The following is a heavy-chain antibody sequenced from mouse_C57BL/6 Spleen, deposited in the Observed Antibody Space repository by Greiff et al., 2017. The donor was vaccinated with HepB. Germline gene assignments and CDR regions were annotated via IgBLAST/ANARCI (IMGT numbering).Heavy chain of an antibody. CDR2: IDPSDSET. V-gene: IGHV1-52*01. Sequence: QVHVKQPGAELVRPGSSVKLSCKASGYTFTSYWMHWVKQRPIQGLEWIGNIDPSDSETHYNQKFKDKATLTVDKSSSTAYMQLSSLTSEDSAVYYCARYWDYAMDYWGQGTSVTVSS. CDR1: GYTFTSYW. CDR3: ARYWDYAMDY. J-gene: IGHJ4*01.